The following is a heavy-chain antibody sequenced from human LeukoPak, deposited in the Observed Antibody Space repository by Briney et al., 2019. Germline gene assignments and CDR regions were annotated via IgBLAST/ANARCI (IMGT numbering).Heavy chain of an antibody. V-gene: IGHV3-23*01. Sequence: GGSLRLSCAASGFTFTTYGMSWVRQAPGKGLEWVSVISHRGQNTYYADSVKGRFTISRDNSKNTLYLQMNSLRAEDTAVYYCARRAGDYSHPYDYWGQGTLVTVSS. CDR1: GFTFTTYG. CDR2: ISHRGQNT. J-gene: IGHJ4*02. CDR3: ARRAGDYSHPYDY. D-gene: IGHD3-22*01.